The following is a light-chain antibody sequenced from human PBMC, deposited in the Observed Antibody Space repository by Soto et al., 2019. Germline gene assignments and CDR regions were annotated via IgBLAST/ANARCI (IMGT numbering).Light chain of an antibody. CDR3: QQDGSMWT. Sequence: EMVVTQSPGTLSLSPGDRATLSCRASESVRSSSLAWYQHKPGQAPRLVISGTSRRATGIPDRFSGSGSGTNFPFTITRLEHEDFGMYYCQQDGSMWTFGQGTK. V-gene: IGKV3-20*01. CDR1: ESVRSSS. J-gene: IGKJ1*01. CDR2: GTS.